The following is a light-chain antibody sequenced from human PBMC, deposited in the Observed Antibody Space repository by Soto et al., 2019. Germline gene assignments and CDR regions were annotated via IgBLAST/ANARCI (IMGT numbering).Light chain of an antibody. V-gene: IGKV3D-15*01. J-gene: IGKJ2*01. CDR3: QQYDDWPPMYT. CDR1: QSVSSY. Sequence: DIVMTQTPLSSPVTLGQPATLSCRASQSVSSYLAWYQQKPGQAPRLLIYDASNRATGIPARFSGSGSGTEFTLTISSLQSEDCAVYYCQQYDDWPPMYTVGQGTKVDI. CDR2: DAS.